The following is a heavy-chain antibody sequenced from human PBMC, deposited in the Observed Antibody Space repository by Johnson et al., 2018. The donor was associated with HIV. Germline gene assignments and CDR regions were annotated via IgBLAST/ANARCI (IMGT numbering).Heavy chain of an antibody. Sequence: QVQLVEYGGGVVQPGRSLRLSCAASGFTFSSYAMHWVRQAPGKGLEWVAVISYDGSNKYYADSVKGRFTISRDNSKNTLYLQMNSLRAEDTAVYYCARGLGAAAGAFDIWGQGTMVTVSS. CDR3: ARGLGAAAGAFDI. V-gene: IGHV3-30-3*01. J-gene: IGHJ3*02. CDR2: ISYDGSNK. CDR1: GFTFSSYA. D-gene: IGHD6-13*01.